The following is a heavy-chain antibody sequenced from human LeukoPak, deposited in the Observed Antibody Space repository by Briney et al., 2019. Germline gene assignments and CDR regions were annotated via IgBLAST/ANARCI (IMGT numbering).Heavy chain of an antibody. CDR1: GFSLSTSGMC. D-gene: IGHD6-19*01. J-gene: IGHJ3*02. V-gene: IGHV2-70*11. CDR3: ARSIAVAQTGAFDI. CDR2: IDWDDDK. Sequence: SGPTLVNPTQTLTLTCTFSGFSLSTSGMCVSWIRQPPGKALEWLARIDWDDDKYYSTSLKTRLTISKDTSKNQVVLTMTNMDPVDTATYYCARSIAVAQTGAFDIWGQGTMVTVSS.